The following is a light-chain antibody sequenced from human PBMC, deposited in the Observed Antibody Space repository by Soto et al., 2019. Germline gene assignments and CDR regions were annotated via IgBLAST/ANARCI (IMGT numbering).Light chain of an antibody. CDR2: GAS. V-gene: IGKV3-15*01. CDR3: QQYNTWPPYT. Sequence: EIVMTQSPATLSVSPGERATLSCRASQSVSSNLAWYQQKPGQAPRLLIYGASTRATGIPARFSGSGSGTEFPLTISSLQSEDFAVYYCQQYNTWPPYTFGQGTKLEIK. CDR1: QSVSSN. J-gene: IGKJ2*01.